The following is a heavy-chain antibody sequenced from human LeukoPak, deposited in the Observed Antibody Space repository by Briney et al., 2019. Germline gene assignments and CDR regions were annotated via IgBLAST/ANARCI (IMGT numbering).Heavy chain of an antibody. Sequence: SETVSLTCTVSGGSINGYFWSWIRQPPGKGLEWLGHVYFSGSTKYNPSLESRVAILIDTSKKQSSLKLSSVTAADTAVYYCARGSVDTAMVDYWGQGTLVTVSS. J-gene: IGHJ4*02. D-gene: IGHD5-18*01. CDR3: ARGSVDTAMVDY. CDR1: GGSINGYF. V-gene: IGHV4-59*01. CDR2: VYFSGST.